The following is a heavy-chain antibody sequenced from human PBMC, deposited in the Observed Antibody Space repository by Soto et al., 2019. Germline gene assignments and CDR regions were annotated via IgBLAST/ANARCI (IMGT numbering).Heavy chain of an antibody. V-gene: IGHV3-23*01. CDR2: ISGSGGST. J-gene: IGHJ6*03. CDR1: GFTFSSYA. CDR3: AKDIERFSGYMDV. D-gene: IGHD3-3*02. Sequence: GGSLRLSCAASGFTFSSYAMIWVRQAPGKGLEWVSAISGSGGSTYYAGSVKGRFTISRDNSKNTLYLQMNSLRAEDTAVYYCAKDIERFSGYMDVWVKGTTVTVSS.